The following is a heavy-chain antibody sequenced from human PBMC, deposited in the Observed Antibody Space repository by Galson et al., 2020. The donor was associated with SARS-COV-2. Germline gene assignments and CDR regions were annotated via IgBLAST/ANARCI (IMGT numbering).Heavy chain of an antibody. CDR2: ISYDGSNK. Sequence: TGGSLRLSCAASGFTFSSYAMHWVRQAPGKGLEWVAVISYDGSNKYYADSVKGRFTISRDNSKNTLYLQMNSLRAEDTAVYYCARDGVGYYDSSGYYRAPYYFDYWGQGTLVTVSS. J-gene: IGHJ4*02. CDR3: ARDGVGYYDSSGYYRAPYYFDY. V-gene: IGHV3-30-3*01. CDR1: GFTFSSYA. D-gene: IGHD3-22*01.